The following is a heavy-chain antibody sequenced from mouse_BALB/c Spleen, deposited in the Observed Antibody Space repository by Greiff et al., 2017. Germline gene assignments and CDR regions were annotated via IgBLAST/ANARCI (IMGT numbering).Heavy chain of an antibody. CDR3: TRLGGYYGSSYPYAMDY. J-gene: IGHJ4*01. CDR1: GYTFTSYW. V-gene: IGHV1-5*01. D-gene: IGHD1-1*01. CDR2: IYPGNSDT. Sequence: VQLQQSGTVLARPGASVKMSCKASGYTFTSYWMHWVKQRPGQGLEWIGAIYPGNSDTSYNQKFKGKAKLTAVTSTSTAYMELSSLTNEDSAVYYCTRLGGYYGSSYPYAMDYWGQGTSVPSPQ.